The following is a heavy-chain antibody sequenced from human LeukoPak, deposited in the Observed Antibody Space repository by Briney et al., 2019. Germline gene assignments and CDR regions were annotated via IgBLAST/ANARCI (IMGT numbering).Heavy chain of an antibody. CDR3: ATNAPSSYGDYVVRFDY. CDR1: GGSFSGYY. Sequence: SETLSLTCAVYGGSFSGYYWNWIRQPPGKGLEWIGEINHSGSTNYNPSLKSRVTISVDTSKNQFSLKLSSVTAADTAVYYCATNAPSSYGDYVVRFDYWGQGTLVTVSS. CDR2: INHSGST. V-gene: IGHV4-34*01. J-gene: IGHJ4*02. D-gene: IGHD4-17*01.